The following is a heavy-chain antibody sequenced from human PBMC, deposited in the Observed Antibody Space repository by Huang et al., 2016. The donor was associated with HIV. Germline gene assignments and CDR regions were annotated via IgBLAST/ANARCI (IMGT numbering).Heavy chain of an antibody. CDR1: GGSISTGNYD. D-gene: IGHD3-3*01. CDR3: ARVESGYYDAFDI. J-gene: IGHJ3*02. CDR2: LSSGGSA. Sequence: QVQLQESGPGLVKPSETLSFTCTVSGGSISTGNYDWIWIRQPAGKGLEWVGHLSSGGSANYSTSLKSRVTISIDTSKTQFSLKLSSVTAADSAVYYCARVESGYYDAFDIWGPGTTVTVSS. V-gene: IGHV4-61*09.